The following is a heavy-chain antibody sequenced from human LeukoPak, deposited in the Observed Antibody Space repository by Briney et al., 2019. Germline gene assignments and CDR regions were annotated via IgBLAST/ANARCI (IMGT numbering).Heavy chain of an antibody. V-gene: IGHV1-8*03. CDR1: GYTFTSYD. J-gene: IGHJ6*03. CDR3: ARRVAAAGTIYYYYYMDV. Sequence: GASVKVSGKASGYTFTSYDINWVRQATGQGLEWMGWMNPNSGNTGYAQKFQGRVTITRNTSISTAYMELSSLRSEDTAVYYCARRVAAAGTIYYYYYMDVWGKGTTVTVSS. CDR2: MNPNSGNT. D-gene: IGHD6-13*01.